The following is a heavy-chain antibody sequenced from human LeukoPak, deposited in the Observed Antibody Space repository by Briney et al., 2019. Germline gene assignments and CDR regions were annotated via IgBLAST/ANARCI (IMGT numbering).Heavy chain of an antibody. CDR2: IYHSGST. Sequence: PSETLSLTCAVSGYSISSGYYWGWIRQPPGKGLEWIGSIYHSGSTYYNPSLKSRVTISVDTSKNQFSLKLSSVTAADTAVYRCARVGRRGYYLDYWGQGTLVTVSS. V-gene: IGHV4-38-2*01. CDR1: GYSISSGYY. CDR3: ARVGRRGYYLDY. J-gene: IGHJ4*02. D-gene: IGHD3-10*01.